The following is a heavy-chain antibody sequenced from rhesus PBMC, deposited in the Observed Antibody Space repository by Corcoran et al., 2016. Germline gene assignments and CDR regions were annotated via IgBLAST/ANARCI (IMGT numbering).Heavy chain of an antibody. D-gene: IGHD3-34*01. CDR2: INVKSGST. CDR1: GGSLSSYW. CDR3: ARCPLGFFDY. J-gene: IGHJ4*01. Sequence: QVQLQESGPGLVKPSETLSLTCAVSGGSLSSYWWSWIRQPPGKGLEWVGEINVKSGSTNYNHALMSGVTMSQDASKNRLSLKLSSVTAADTAVFYCARCPLGFFDYWGQGVLVTVSS. V-gene: IGHV4-80*01.